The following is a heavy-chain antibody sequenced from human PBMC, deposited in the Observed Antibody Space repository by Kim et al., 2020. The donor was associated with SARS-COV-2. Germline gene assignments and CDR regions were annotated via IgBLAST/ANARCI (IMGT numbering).Heavy chain of an antibody. CDR1: GGSFSGYY. V-gene: IGHV4-34*01. D-gene: IGHD2-2*01. J-gene: IGHJ4*02. CDR3: ARERGIVVVPAAIHVDY. Sequence: SETLSLTCAVYGGSFSGYYWSWIRQPPGKGLEWIGEINHSGSTNYNPSLKSRVTISVDTSKNQFSLKLSSVTAADTAVYYCARERGIVVVPAAIHVDYWGQGTLVTVSS. CDR2: INHSGST.